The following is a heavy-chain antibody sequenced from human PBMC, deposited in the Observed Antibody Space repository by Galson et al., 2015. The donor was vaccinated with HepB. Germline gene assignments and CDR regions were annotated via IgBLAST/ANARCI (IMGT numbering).Heavy chain of an antibody. J-gene: IGHJ4*02. V-gene: IGHV3-20*04. CDR1: GFTFDDYG. CDR3: ARSRFGEFHLPSDY. D-gene: IGHD3-10*01. Sequence: SLRLSCAASGFTFDDYGMSWVRQAPGKGLEWVSGINWNGGSTGYADSVKGRFTISRDNAKNSLYLQMNSLRAEDTALYYCARSRFGEFHLPSDYWGQGTLVTVSS. CDR2: INWNGGST.